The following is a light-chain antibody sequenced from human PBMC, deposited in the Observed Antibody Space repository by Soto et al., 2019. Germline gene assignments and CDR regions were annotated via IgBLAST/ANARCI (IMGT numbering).Light chain of an antibody. CDR2: GAS. CDR3: KQYGTSPLT. J-gene: IGKJ4*01. CDR1: QSVSSSY. V-gene: IGKV3-20*01. Sequence: EIVLTQSPGTLSLSPGERATLSCRASQSVSSSYLAWYQQKPGQAHRLLIYGASSRATGIQDSFSGSGSGTDFTLTIRRLEPEDFAVYYCKQYGTSPLTFGGGTKVDIK.